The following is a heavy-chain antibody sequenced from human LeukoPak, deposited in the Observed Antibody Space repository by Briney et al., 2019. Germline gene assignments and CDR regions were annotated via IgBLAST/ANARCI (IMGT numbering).Heavy chain of an antibody. CDR3: AIDFHGDHDY. J-gene: IGHJ4*02. D-gene: IGHD4-17*01. V-gene: IGHV3-74*01. Sequence: GGSLRLSCAASGFTLSGYWIHWVRQAPGKGLVWVARIDPDGSTTNYADSVKGRFTISRDNAKNTLYLQMNSLRAEDTAVNYCAIDFHGDHDYWGQGTLVTVSS. CDR2: IDPDGSTT. CDR1: GFTLSGYW.